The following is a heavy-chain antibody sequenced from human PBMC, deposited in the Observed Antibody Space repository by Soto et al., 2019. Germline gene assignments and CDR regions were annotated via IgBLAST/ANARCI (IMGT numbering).Heavy chain of an antibody. CDR3: ARLLTTITTNNY. CDR2: INHSGST. J-gene: IGHJ4*02. CDR1: GGSFSGYY. Sequence: PSETLSLTCTVSGGSFSGYYWTWIRQPPGTGLEWIGEINHSGSTNYNPSLKSRVTIFLDKSKNQFSLNLSSVTAADTAVYYCARLLTTITTNNYWAQGVLVTVSS. V-gene: IGHV4-34*01. D-gene: IGHD4-17*01.